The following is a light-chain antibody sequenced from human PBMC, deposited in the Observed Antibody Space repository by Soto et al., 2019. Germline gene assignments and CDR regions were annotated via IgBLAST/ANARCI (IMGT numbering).Light chain of an antibody. CDR3: QSYDSSLSVYV. CDR2: ANN. Sequence: QSVLTQQPSVSGAPGQRVTISCTGSSSNIGAGYDVHWYQQVPGTAPKLLIYANNNRPSGVPDRFSGSKSGASASLAITGLQAEDEADYYCQSYDSSLSVYVFGTGTKLTVL. V-gene: IGLV1-40*01. J-gene: IGLJ1*01. CDR1: SSNIGAGYD.